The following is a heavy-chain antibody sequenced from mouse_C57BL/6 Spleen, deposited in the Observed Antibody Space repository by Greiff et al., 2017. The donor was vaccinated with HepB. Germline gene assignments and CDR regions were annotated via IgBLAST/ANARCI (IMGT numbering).Heavy chain of an antibody. Sequence: EVQLQESGPGLVKPSQSLSLTCSVTGYSITSGYYWNWIRQFPGNKLEWMGYISYDGSNNYNPSLKNRISITRDTSKNQFFLKLNAVTTEDTATYYCARGGDYYGSREEFAYWGQGTLVTVSA. V-gene: IGHV3-6*01. J-gene: IGHJ3*01. D-gene: IGHD1-1*01. CDR3: ARGGDYYGSREEFAY. CDR2: ISYDGSN. CDR1: GYSITSGYY.